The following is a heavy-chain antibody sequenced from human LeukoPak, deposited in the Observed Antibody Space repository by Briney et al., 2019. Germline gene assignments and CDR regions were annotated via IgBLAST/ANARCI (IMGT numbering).Heavy chain of an antibody. V-gene: IGHV3-48*03. CDR2: ISSSGSTI. Sequence: GGSLRLSCAASGFAFSSYEMNWVRQAPGKGLEWVSYISSSGSTIYYADSVKGRFTISRDNSKNSLYLQMNSLRTEDTALYYCAKGKNTGSYLSHVDYWGQGTLVTVSS. J-gene: IGHJ4*02. CDR3: AKGKNTGSYLSHVDY. D-gene: IGHD3-10*01. CDR1: GFAFSSYE.